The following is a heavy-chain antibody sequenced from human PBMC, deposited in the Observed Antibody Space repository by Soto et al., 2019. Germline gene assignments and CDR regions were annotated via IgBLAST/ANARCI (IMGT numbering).Heavy chain of an antibody. Sequence: LRLSCAASVFTFSNYWMSWVRQAPGKGLEWVANIKEDGSERNYVDSVKGRFTISRDNAENSLYLQMNSLRAEDTAVYYCASARHIDSWGQGTLVTVSS. V-gene: IGHV3-7*01. J-gene: IGHJ4*02. CDR3: ASARHIDS. CDR2: IKEDGSER. CDR1: VFTFSNYW.